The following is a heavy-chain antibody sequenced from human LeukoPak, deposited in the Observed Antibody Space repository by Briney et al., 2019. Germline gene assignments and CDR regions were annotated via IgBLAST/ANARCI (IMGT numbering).Heavy chain of an antibody. D-gene: IGHD5-12*01. CDR1: GYTFTSYG. V-gene: IGHV1-18*01. Sequence: ASVKVSCKASGYTFTSYGISWVRQAPGQGLEWMGWISAYNGNTNYAQKLQGRVTMTTDTSTSTAYMELRSLRSDDTAVYYCARDTEKHSLNRGYAPNWFDPWGQGTLVTVSS. CDR2: ISAYNGNT. J-gene: IGHJ5*02. CDR3: ARDTEKHSLNRGYAPNWFDP.